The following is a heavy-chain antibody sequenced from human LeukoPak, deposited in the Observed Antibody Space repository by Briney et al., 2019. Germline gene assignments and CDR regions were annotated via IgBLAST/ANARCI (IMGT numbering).Heavy chain of an antibody. CDR2: ISYDGSSK. V-gene: IGHV3-30*03. Sequence: GGSLRLSCAASGFTFSSYGMHWVRRAPGKGLEWVAVISYDGSSKYYIDSVKGRFTISRDNSKNTLYLQMNSLRAEDTAVYYCARGENSKTYPVSGYWGQGTLVTVSS. J-gene: IGHJ4*02. CDR1: GFTFSSYG. CDR3: ARGENSKTYPVSGY. D-gene: IGHD2/OR15-2a*01.